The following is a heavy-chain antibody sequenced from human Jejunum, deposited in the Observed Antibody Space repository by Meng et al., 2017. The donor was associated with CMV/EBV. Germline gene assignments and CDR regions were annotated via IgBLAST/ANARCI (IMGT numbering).Heavy chain of an antibody. CDR2: VDYSGTT. V-gene: IGHV4-59*01. CDR1: GASIIGYN. J-gene: IGHJ4*02. CDR3: ARGWGTTSPWDY. Sequence: VSGASIIGYNWHWIRQTPGKGLEWFGYVDYSGTTKYNPSLKGRVTISVDTSKGQFSLELRSVIAADTAVFYCARGWGTTSPWDYWGQGTLVTVSS. D-gene: IGHD3-16*01.